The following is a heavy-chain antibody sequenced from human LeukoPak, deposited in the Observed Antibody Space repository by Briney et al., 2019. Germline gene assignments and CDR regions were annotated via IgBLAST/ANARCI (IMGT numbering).Heavy chain of an antibody. D-gene: IGHD3-10*01. CDR1: GGSFSGYY. Sequence: SETLSLTRAASGGSFSGYYWSWIRQPPGKGLEWIGEINHSGSTNYNPSLKSRVTISVDTSKNQFSLKLSSVTAADTAVYYCAREYYYGSGSYYYYYYYGMDVWGQGTTVTVSS. V-gene: IGHV4-34*01. CDR2: INHSGST. J-gene: IGHJ6*02. CDR3: AREYYYGSGSYYYYYYYGMDV.